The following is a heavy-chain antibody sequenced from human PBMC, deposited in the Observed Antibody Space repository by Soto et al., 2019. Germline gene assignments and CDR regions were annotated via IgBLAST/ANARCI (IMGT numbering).Heavy chain of an antibody. J-gene: IGHJ4*02. CDR3: ARYSGSYWHYLDF. CDR1: GYSFSNFW. D-gene: IGHD1-26*01. V-gene: IGHV5-51*01. CDR2: IYPDDSDT. Sequence: PGESLKISCQASGYSFSNFWIAWVRQMPGEGLEWLGIIYPDDSDTKYSSAFRGHVTISADTSVSTAYLQWRSLEATDSAIYYCARYSGSYWHYLDFWGQGTLVTVSS.